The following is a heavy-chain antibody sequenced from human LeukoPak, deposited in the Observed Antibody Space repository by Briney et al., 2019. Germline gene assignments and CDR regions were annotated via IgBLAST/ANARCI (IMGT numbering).Heavy chain of an antibody. CDR2: INPNSGGT. D-gene: IGHD6-13*01. CDR1: GYTFTGYY. V-gene: IGHV1-2*02. CDR3: ARALAAAGSLAEYFQH. J-gene: IGHJ1*01. Sequence: ASVKVSCKASGYTFTGYYMHWVRQAPGQGLEWMGWINPNSGGTNYAQKFQGRVTMTRDTSISTAYMELSRLRSDDTAVYYCARALAAAGSLAEYFQHWGQGTLSPSPQ.